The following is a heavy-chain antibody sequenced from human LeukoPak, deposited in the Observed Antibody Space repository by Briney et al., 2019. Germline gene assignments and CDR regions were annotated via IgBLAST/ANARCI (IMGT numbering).Heavy chain of an antibody. V-gene: IGHV3-30*02. J-gene: IGHJ5*01. D-gene: IGHD2-21*02. Sequence: GGSLRLSCAASGFTFSNYGMHWVRQAPGKGLEWVAFVRYDESTKFYADSVKGRFTISRDNSKTTLYLQMNGLRADDTAVYYCARDLNWGICGGDCDTYNWFDSWGQGTLVTVSS. CDR3: ARDLNWGICGGDCDTYNWFDS. CDR2: VRYDESTK. CDR1: GFTFSNYG.